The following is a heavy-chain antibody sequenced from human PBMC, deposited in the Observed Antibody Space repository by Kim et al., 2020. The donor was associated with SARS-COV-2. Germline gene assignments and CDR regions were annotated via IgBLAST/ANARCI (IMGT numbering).Heavy chain of an antibody. V-gene: IGHV6-1*01. CDR3: ARYSEYYYGSGVARNFDY. CDR1: GDSVSSNSAA. J-gene: IGHJ4*02. Sequence: SQTLSLTCAISGDSVSSNSAAWNWIRQSPSRGLEWLGRTYYRSKWYNDYAVSVKSRITINPDTSKNQFSLQLNSVTPEDTAVYYCARYSEYYYGSGVARNFDYWGQGTLVTVSS. D-gene: IGHD3-10*01. CDR2: TYYRSKWYN.